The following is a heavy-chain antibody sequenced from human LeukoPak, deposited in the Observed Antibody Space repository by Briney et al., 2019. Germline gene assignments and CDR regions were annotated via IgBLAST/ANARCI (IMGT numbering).Heavy chain of an antibody. CDR1: GYTFTSYY. Sequence: ASVKVSCKASGYTFTSYYIHWVRQAPGQGLEWMGIINPSGGGTSYAQKFQGRVTMTTDTSTRTVYMELSSLRSEDTAIYYCARVIDGYSYANFDSWGQGTLVNVSS. V-gene: IGHV1-46*01. CDR2: INPSGGGT. J-gene: IGHJ4*02. CDR3: ARVIDGYSYANFDS. D-gene: IGHD5-18*01.